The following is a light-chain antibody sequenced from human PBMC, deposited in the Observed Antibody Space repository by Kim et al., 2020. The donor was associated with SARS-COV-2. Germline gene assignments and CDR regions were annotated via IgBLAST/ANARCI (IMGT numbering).Light chain of an antibody. CDR3: QQYGSSRGLT. V-gene: IGKV3-20*01. J-gene: IGKJ4*01. CDR2: GAS. CDR1: QSVSSSY. Sequence: PGERATLSCRASQSVSSSYLAWYQQKPGQAPRLLIYGASSRATGIPDRFSGSGSGTDFTLTISRLEPEDFAVYYCQQYGSSRGLTFGGGTKVEIK.